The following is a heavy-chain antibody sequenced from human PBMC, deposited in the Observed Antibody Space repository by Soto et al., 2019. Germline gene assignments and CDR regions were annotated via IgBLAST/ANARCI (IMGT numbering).Heavy chain of an antibody. Sequence: SETLSLTCTVSGGSISSSSYYWGWIRQPPGKGLEWIGSIYYSGSTYYNPSLKSRVTISVDTSKNQFSLKLSSVTAADTAVYYCASSSIAARFPSFWFDPWGQGTLVTVSS. D-gene: IGHD6-6*01. CDR3: ASSSIAARFPSFWFDP. CDR1: GGSISSSSYY. J-gene: IGHJ5*02. CDR2: IYYSGST. V-gene: IGHV4-39*01.